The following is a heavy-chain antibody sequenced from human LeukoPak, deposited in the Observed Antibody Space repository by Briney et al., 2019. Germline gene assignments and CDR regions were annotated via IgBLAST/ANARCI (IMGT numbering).Heavy chain of an antibody. V-gene: IGHV4-59*08. CDR2: IYYSGST. Sequence: SERLSLTCSVSGGSISSYYWSWTRQPPGKGLEWIGYIYYSGSTNYNPSLKSRVTISVDTSKNQFSLKLSSVTAADTAVYYCARLGQYSYYGMDVWGQGNTVPVSS. CDR3: ARLGQYSYYGMDV. CDR1: GGSISSYY. J-gene: IGHJ6*01.